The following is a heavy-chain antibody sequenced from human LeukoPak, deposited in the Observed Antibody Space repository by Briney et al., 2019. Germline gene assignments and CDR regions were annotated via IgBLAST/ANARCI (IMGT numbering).Heavy chain of an antibody. Sequence: PSETLSLTCTVSGGSISSYYWSWIRQPPGKGLEWIGYIYYSGSTNYNPSLKSRVTISVDTSKNQFSLKLSSVTAADTAVYYCARDREGYSGYDSRGSLYYYYYMDVWGKGTTVTVSS. D-gene: IGHD5-12*01. V-gene: IGHV4-59*01. CDR3: ARDREGYSGYDSRGSLYYYYYMDV. CDR1: GGSISSYY. J-gene: IGHJ6*03. CDR2: IYYSGST.